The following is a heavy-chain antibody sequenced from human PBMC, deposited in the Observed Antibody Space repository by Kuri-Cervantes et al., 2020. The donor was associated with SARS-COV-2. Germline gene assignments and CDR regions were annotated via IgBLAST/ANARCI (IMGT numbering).Heavy chain of an antibody. D-gene: IGHD6-13*01. CDR2: ISSTSSHI. V-gene: IGHV3-21*01. CDR1: GFTFSSYS. Sequence: GGSLRLSCAASGFTFSSYSMNWVRQAPGKGLEWVSSISSTSSHIYYADSVKGRFTISRDNAKNSLYLQMNSLRAEDTAVYYCARDCSSPYKYYYYYYMDVWGKGTTVTVSS. J-gene: IGHJ6*03. CDR3: ARDCSSPYKYYYYYYMDV.